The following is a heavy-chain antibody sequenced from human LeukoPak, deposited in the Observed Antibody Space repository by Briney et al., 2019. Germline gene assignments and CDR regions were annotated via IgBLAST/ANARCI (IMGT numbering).Heavy chain of an antibody. CDR1: GYTLTELS. J-gene: IGHJ5*02. Sequence: ASVKVSCKVSGYTLTELSMHWVRQAPGKGLEWMGGFDPEDGETIYAQKFQGRVTMTEDTSTDTAYMELSSLRSEDTAVYYCAIGVGYYDSSGLNWFDPWGQGTLVTVSS. CDR3: AIGVGYYDSSGLNWFDP. CDR2: FDPEDGET. V-gene: IGHV1-24*01. D-gene: IGHD3-22*01.